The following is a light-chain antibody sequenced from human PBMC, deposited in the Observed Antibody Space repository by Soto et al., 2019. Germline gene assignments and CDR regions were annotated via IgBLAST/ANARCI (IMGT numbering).Light chain of an antibody. CDR2: ATS. CDR1: QSVGSNY. Sequence: EIVLTQSPGTLSLSPGERATLSCRASQSVGSNYLAWFQQKPGQPPRLLIHATSTRATGIPDRFSGSGSGTDFTLSISRLEPADFAVYYCQQYDSSLPLTFGQGTTVEIK. V-gene: IGKV3-20*01. J-gene: IGKJ1*01. CDR3: QQYDSSLPLT.